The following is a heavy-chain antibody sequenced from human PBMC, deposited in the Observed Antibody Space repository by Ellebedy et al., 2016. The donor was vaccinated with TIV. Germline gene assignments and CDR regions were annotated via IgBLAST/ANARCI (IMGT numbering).Heavy chain of an antibody. V-gene: IGHV3-33*08. CDR2: IWFNGRLR. CDR1: GFTFLTFS. Sequence: GESLKISCAASGFTFLTFSMSWVRQAPGKGLEWVALIWFNGRLRYYSDSVRGRFTLSRDNLRDTVFLQMNSLRPDDTGIYYRAREVSGVQGDMDVWGQGTTVAVSS. D-gene: IGHD2-8*01. J-gene: IGHJ6*02. CDR3: AREVSGVQGDMDV.